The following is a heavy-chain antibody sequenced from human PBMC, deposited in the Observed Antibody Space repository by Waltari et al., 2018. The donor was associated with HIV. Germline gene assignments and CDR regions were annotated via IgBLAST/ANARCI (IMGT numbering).Heavy chain of an antibody. D-gene: IGHD2-21*02. CDR2: IYKSGST. CDR3: SRSRDGDNWGPGH. V-gene: IGHV4-59*11. Sequence: QVQLQESGPGLVKPSETLSLTCTVSGDSISNHYWNWTRQSPEKGLEWIGYIYKSGSTNYNPSLKSRVSISMDTSKKEFSLKLRSVTAADTAVYFCSRSRDGDNWGPGHWGQGTLVTVSS. CDR1: GDSISNHY. J-gene: IGHJ4*02.